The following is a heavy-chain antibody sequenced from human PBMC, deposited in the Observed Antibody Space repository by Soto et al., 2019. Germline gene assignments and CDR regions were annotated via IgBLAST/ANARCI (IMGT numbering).Heavy chain of an antibody. D-gene: IGHD6-25*01. CDR1: GDSITSTFYY. Sequence: PSETLSLTCSVSGDSITSTFYYWGWIRQPPGKGLEWIGTIYYSGSTYYNPSLKSRVTVSVDTSKNHFSLSLYSVTAADTAVYYCARPHGGSSGWDNWFDPWGQGTLVTVS. CDR2: IYYSGST. V-gene: IGHV4-39*07. J-gene: IGHJ5*02. CDR3: ARPHGGSSGWDNWFDP.